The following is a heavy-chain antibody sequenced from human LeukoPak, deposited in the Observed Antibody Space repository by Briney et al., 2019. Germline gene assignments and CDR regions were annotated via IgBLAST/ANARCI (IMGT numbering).Heavy chain of an antibody. CDR3: ARDPRQGINFDWLRFDY. CDR2: INTNTGNP. J-gene: IGHJ4*02. Sequence: ASVKVSCKASGYTFTSYAMNWVRQAPGQGLEWMGWINTNTGNPTYAQGFTGRFVFSLDTSVSTAYLQISSLKAEDTAVYYCARDPRQGINFDWLRFDYWGQGTLVTVSS. V-gene: IGHV7-4-1*02. CDR1: GYTFTSYA. D-gene: IGHD3-9*01.